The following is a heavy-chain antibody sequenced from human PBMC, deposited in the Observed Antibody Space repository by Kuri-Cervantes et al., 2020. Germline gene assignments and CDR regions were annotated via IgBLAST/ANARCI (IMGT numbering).Heavy chain of an antibody. CDR1: GGSISSSSYY. J-gene: IGHJ4*02. D-gene: IGHD6-6*01. CDR3: GRRMGGSSAGY. V-gene: IGHV4-39*01. CDR2: IYYSGST. Sequence: SETLSLTCTVSGGSISSSSYYWGWIRQPPGKGLEWIGSIYYSGSTYYNPSLKSRVTISVDTSKNQFSLKMGSVTATDTATYYCGRRMGGSSAGYWGQGTVVTVSS.